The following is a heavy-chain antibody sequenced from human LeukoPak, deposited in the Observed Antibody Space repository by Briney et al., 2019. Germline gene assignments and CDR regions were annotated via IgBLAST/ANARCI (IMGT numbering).Heavy chain of an antibody. J-gene: IGHJ6*03. V-gene: IGHV4-38-2*01. Sequence: SETLSLTCAVSGYSISSSYYWGWIRQPPGKGLEWIGSIYHSGGTYYNPSLKSRVTISVDTSKNQFSLKLSSVTAADTAVYYCASIRNAVVPAAIRPYYYYYYYMDVWGKGTTVTVSS. CDR3: ASIRNAVVPAAIRPYYYYYYYMDV. D-gene: IGHD2-2*01. CDR1: GYSISSSYY. CDR2: IYHSGGT.